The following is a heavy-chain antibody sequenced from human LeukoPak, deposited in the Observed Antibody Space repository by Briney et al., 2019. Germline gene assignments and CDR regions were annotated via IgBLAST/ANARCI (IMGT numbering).Heavy chain of an antibody. J-gene: IGHJ6*02. CDR1: GFTVSSNY. Sequence: SGGFLRLYCAASGFTVSSNYMSWVRQAPGKGLEWVSVIYSGCSTYYAVSVKGRFTISRDNSKNTLYLQMNSLRAEDTAVYYCARERTYYYDSSGYPVGGYYGIDVWGQGTTVTVSS. CDR3: ARERTYYYDSSGYPVGGYYGIDV. V-gene: IGHV3-53*01. D-gene: IGHD3-22*01. CDR2: IYSGCST.